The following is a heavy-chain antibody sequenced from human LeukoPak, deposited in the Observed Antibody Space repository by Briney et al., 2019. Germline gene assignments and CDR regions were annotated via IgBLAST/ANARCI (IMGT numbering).Heavy chain of an antibody. V-gene: IGHV1-2*02. Sequence: ASVKLSCKASGYTFTGYYMHWVRQAPGQGLEWMGWINPNSGGTNYAQEFQGRVTMTRDTSISTAYMELSRLRSDDTAVYYCARVNAAAKNRSFDYWGQGTLVTVSS. CDR1: GYTFTGYY. J-gene: IGHJ4*02. CDR2: INPNSGGT. CDR3: ARVNAAAKNRSFDY. D-gene: IGHD2-15*01.